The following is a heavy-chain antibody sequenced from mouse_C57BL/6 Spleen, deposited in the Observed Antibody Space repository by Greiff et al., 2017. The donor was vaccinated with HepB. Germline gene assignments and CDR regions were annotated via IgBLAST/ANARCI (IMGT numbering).Heavy chain of an antibody. CDR3: ARQELGTYAMDY. CDR2: ISSGGSYT. Sequence: EVKLVESGGDLVKPGGSLKLSCAASGFTFSSYGMSWVRQTPDKRLEWVATISSGGSYTYYPDSVKGRFTISRDNAKNTLYLQMSSLKSEDTAMYYCARQELGTYAMDYWGQGTSVTVSS. CDR1: GFTFSSYG. V-gene: IGHV5-6*02. J-gene: IGHJ4*01. D-gene: IGHD4-1*01.